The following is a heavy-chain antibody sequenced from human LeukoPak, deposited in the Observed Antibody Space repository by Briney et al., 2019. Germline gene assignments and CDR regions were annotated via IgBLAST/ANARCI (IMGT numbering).Heavy chain of an antibody. Sequence: GGSLRLSCAASGFTFSSYSMNWVRQAPGKGLEWVSSISSSSSYIYYADSVKGRFTISRDNAKNSLYLQMNSLRAEDTAVYYCARDGRRDGYNFGSHFDYWGQGTLVTVSS. V-gene: IGHV3-21*01. J-gene: IGHJ4*02. CDR2: ISSSSSYI. CDR3: ARDGRRDGYNFGSHFDY. D-gene: IGHD5-24*01. CDR1: GFTFSSYS.